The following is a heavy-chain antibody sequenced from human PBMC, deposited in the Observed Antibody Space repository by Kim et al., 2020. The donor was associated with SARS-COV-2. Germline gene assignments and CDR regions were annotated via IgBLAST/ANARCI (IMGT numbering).Heavy chain of an antibody. CDR1: GYTFTSYG. V-gene: IGHV1-18*01. Sequence: ASVKVSCKASGYTFTSYGISWVRQAPGQGLEWMGWISAYNGNTNYAQKLQCRVTMTTDTSTSTAYMELRSLRSDDTAVYYCARDSHVGDCCFDLWGRGTLVPVSS. D-gene: IGHD2-15*01. CDR3: ARDSHVGDCCFDL. CDR2: ISAYNGNT. J-gene: IGHJ2*01.